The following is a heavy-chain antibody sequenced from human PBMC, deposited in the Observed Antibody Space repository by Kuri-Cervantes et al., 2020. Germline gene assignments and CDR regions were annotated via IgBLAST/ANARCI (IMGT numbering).Heavy chain of an antibody. D-gene: IGHD3-22*01. CDR1: GGSISSSSYY. CDR2: IYYSGST. V-gene: IGHV4-39*06. Sequence: GSLRLSCTVSGGSISSSSYYWGWIRQPPGKGLEWIGSIYYSGSTYYNPSLKSRVTISVDTSKNQFPLKLSSVTAADTAVYYCARDSSGTIPPPFDYWGQGTLVTVSS. J-gene: IGHJ4*02. CDR3: ARDSSGTIPPPFDY.